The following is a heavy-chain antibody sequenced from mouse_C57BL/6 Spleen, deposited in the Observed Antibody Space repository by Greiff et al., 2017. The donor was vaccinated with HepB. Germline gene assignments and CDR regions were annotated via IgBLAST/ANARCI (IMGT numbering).Heavy chain of an antibody. V-gene: IGHV14-4*01. CDR1: GFNIKDDY. Sequence: EVKLQESGAELVRPGASVKLSCTASGFNIKDDYMHWVKQRPEQGLEWIGWIDPENGDTEYASKFQGKATITADTSSNTAYLQLSSLTSEDTAVYYCTTVGDFDVWGTGTTVTVSS. CDR3: TTVGDFDV. CDR2: IDPENGDT. D-gene: IGHD1-1*01. J-gene: IGHJ1*03.